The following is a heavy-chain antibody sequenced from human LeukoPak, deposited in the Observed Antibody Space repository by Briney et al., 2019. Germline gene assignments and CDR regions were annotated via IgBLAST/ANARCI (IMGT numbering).Heavy chain of an antibody. Sequence: PGGSLRLSCAASGFTFSTYAMSWVRQAPGKGLEWVSVISGSGGSTYYADSVKGRFTISRDNSKNTLELQMNSLRAEDTAVYYSTKKLLPAAIRGYFGNSGHGTLVTVSS. CDR1: GFTFSTYA. V-gene: IGHV3-23*01. J-gene: IGHJ4*01. CDR3: TKKLLPAAIRGYFGN. CDR2: ISGSGGST. D-gene: IGHD2-2*02.